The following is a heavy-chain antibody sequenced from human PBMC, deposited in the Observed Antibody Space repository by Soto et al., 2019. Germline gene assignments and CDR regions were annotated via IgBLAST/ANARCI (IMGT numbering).Heavy chain of an antibody. Sequence: GGSLRLSCAASGFTFSSYSMNWVRQAPGKGLEWVSYISSSSSTIYYADSVKGRFTISRDNAKNSLYLQMNGLRAEDTAVYYCAREESYSGPLGVNFDYWGQGTLVTVSS. J-gene: IGHJ4*02. V-gene: IGHV3-48*01. D-gene: IGHD3-16*01. CDR3: AREESYSGPLGVNFDY. CDR1: GFTFSSYS. CDR2: ISSSSSTI.